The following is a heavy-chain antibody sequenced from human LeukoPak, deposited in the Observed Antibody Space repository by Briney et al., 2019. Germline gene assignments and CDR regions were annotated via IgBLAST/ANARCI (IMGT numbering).Heavy chain of an antibody. J-gene: IGHJ3*02. V-gene: IGHV4-4*07. Sequence: SETLSLTCTVSGVSISTYYWSWIRQPAGKGLEWIGHIYTSGNTYYNPSLKSRVTISVDTSKNQFSLKLSSVTAADTAVYYCARGTGTYYDFWSGPDAFDIWGQGTMVTVSS. CDR1: GVSISTYY. CDR3: ARGTGTYYDFWSGPDAFDI. CDR2: IYTSGNT. D-gene: IGHD3-3*01.